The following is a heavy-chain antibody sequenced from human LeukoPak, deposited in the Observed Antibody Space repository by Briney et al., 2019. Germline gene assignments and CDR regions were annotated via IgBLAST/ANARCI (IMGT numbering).Heavy chain of an antibody. D-gene: IGHD3-10*01. CDR2: IYYSGST. CDR1: GGSISSGGYY. Sequence: SETLSLTCTVSGGSISSGGYYWSWIRQHPGKGLEWIGFIYYSGSTYYNPSLKSRVTISVDTSKNQFSLKLSSVTAADTAVYYCARAVMWFGEYPWGQGTLVTVSS. J-gene: IGHJ5*02. CDR3: ARAVMWFGEYP. V-gene: IGHV4-31*03.